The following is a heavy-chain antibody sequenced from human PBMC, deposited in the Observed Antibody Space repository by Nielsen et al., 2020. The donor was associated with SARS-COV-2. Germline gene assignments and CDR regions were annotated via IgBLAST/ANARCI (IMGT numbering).Heavy chain of an antibody. CDR1: GFTFSSYS. CDR3: ARDGGYCSGGSCLPAN. CDR2: ISSSSSTI. Sequence: GGSLRLSCAASGFTFSSYSMNWVRQAPGKGLEWVSYISSSSSTIYYADSVKGRFTISRDNSKNTLYLQMNSLRAEDTAVYYCARDGGYCSGGSCLPANWGQGTLVTVSS. J-gene: IGHJ4*02. V-gene: IGHV3-48*01. D-gene: IGHD2-15*01.